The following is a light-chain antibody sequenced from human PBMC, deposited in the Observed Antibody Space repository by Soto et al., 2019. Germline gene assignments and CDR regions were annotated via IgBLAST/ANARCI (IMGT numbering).Light chain of an antibody. CDR2: GSF. V-gene: IGKV3-20*01. J-gene: IGKJ4*01. CDR3: QQYASSST. CDR1: QTVRFNN. Sequence: EIVLTQSPGTLSLSPGERATLSCRASQTVRFNNLAWYQQRPGQAPRLLIYGSFNRAAGLPDRFSGSGSGTDFTLTISGLEPADFAVYYCQQYASSSTFGGGTRVEIK.